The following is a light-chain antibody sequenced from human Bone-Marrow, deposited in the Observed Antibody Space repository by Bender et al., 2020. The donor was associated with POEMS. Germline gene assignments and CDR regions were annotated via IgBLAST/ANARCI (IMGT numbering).Light chain of an antibody. V-gene: IGLV2-14*02. CDR1: SSDVGSYDL. CDR2: EVS. CDR3: TSYTSGSKV. J-gene: IGLJ1*01. Sequence: QSALTQPASVSGSPGQSITISCAGTSSDVGSYDLVSWYQQHPGKAPKLMIYEVSNRPSGVSSRFSGSRSGSTASLTISGLQAEDEADYYCTSYTSGSKVFGTGTKVTVL.